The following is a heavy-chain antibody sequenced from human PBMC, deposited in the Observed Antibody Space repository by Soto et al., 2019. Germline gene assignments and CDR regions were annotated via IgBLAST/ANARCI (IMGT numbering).Heavy chain of an antibody. CDR1: GFTFSSYG. V-gene: IGHV3-21*01. CDR2: ISSSSSYI. CDR3: ARDGDYVWGSYRWSDAFDI. J-gene: IGHJ3*02. D-gene: IGHD3-16*02. Sequence: VQLVESGGGVVQPGRSLRLSCAASGFTFSSYGMNWVRQAPGKGLEWVSSISSSSSYIYYADSVKGRFTISRDNAKNSLYLQMNSLRAEDTAVYYCARDGDYVWGSYRWSDAFDIWGQGTMVTVSS.